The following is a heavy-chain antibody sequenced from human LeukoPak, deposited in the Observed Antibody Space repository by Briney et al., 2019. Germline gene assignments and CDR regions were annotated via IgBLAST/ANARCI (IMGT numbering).Heavy chain of an antibody. D-gene: IGHD5-24*01. J-gene: IGHJ2*01. CDR3: ARYRGMATIWWYFDL. V-gene: IGHV4-59*01. CDR2: IYYSGST. Sequence: PSETLSLTCTVSGGSISSYYWSWIRQPPGKGLEWIGYIYYSGSTNYNPSLKGRVTISVDTSKNQFSLKLSSVTAADTAVYYCARYRGMATIWWYFDLWGRGTLVTVSS. CDR1: GGSISSYY.